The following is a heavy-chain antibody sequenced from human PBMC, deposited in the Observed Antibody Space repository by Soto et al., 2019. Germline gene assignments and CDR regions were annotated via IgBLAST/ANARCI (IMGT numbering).Heavy chain of an antibody. J-gene: IGHJ6*02. CDR3: AREAENYYFYGLDV. Sequence: XSVKVSCKAAGYTFTGHYIHWVRQAPGQGLEWMGRINPNSGDTNYAQKFQGRVTMTRDTSTSTASMEVSSLRSDDTAVYYCAREAENYYFYGLDVWGQGTTVTVSS. CDR1: GYTFTGHY. V-gene: IGHV1-2*02. CDR2: INPNSGDT.